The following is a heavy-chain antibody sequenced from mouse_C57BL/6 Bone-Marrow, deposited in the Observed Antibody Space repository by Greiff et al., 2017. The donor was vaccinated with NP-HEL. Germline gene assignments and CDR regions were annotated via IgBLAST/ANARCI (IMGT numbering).Heavy chain of an antibody. V-gene: IGHV5-4*01. CDR1: GFTFSSYA. J-gene: IGHJ3*01. Sequence: EVKLMESGGGLVKPGGSLKLSCAASGFTFSSYAMSWVRQTPEKRLEWVATISDGGSYTYYPDNVKGRFTLSRDNAKNNLYLQISHLKSEDTAMYYCARDTKAWFAYWGQGTLVTVSA. D-gene: IGHD2-12*01. CDR3: ARDTKAWFAY. CDR2: ISDGGSYT.